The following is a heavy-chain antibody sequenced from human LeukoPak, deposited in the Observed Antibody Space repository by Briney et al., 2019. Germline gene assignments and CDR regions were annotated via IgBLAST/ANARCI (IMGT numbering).Heavy chain of an antibody. CDR2: IYTSGST. J-gene: IGHJ4*02. D-gene: IGHD4-23*01. V-gene: IGHV4-4*07. CDR3: ARGLDYGGNSGLDY. CDR1: GGSISSYY. Sequence: TSETLSLTCTVSGGSISSYYWSWIRQPAGKGLEWIGRIYTSGSTNYNPSLKSRVTMSVDTSKNQFSLKLSSVTAADTAVYYCARGLDYGGNSGLDYWGQGTLVTVSS.